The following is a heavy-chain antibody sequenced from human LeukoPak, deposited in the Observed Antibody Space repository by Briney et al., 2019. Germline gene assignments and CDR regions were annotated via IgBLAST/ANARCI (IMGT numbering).Heavy chain of an antibody. CDR1: GFTFSNYW. CDR3: ARDIWGSADY. CDR2: INSDGSST. J-gene: IGHJ4*02. Sequence: GGSLRLSCAASGFTFSNYWMNWVRQAPGKGLVWVSRINSDGSSTTYADLVKGRFSISRDNAKNTLYLQMNSLRADDTALYYCARDIWGSADYWGQGTLVTVSS. V-gene: IGHV3-74*01. D-gene: IGHD7-27*01.